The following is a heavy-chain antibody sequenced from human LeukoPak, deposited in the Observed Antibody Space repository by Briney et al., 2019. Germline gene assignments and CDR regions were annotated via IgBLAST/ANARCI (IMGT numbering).Heavy chain of an antibody. CDR1: GFTVSSYY. V-gene: IGHV3-53*01. Sequence: PGGSLRLSCAASGFTVSSYYMNWVRQAPGKGLEWVSVIYTGGSTYYAESVKGRFIISRDTSKNTLHLQMNSLRAEDTALYYCARGPTLRWGAFDYWGQGILVTVSS. J-gene: IGHJ4*02. D-gene: IGHD4-23*01. CDR2: IYTGGST. CDR3: ARGPTLRWGAFDY.